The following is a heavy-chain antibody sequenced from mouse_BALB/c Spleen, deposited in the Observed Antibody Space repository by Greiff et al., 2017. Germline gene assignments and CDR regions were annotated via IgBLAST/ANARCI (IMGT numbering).Heavy chain of an antibody. CDR3: ARGGTASWFAY. CDR2: IDPSDSYT. V-gene: IGHV1-69*02. Sequence: QVQLKQPGAELVKPGASVKLSCKASGYTFTSYWMHWVKQRPGQGLEWIGEIDPSDSYTNYNQKFKGKATLTVDKSSSTAYMQLSSLTSEDSAVYYCARGGTASWFAYWGQGTLVTVSA. D-gene: IGHD1-2*01. CDR1: GYTFTSYW. J-gene: IGHJ3*01.